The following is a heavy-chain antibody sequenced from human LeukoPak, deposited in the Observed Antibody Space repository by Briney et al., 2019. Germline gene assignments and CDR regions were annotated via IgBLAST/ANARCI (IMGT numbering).Heavy chain of an antibody. J-gene: IGHJ4*02. CDR2: INPNNGGT. CDR3: ARANPLHCSSTSCLFDY. CDR1: GYTFTDYY. V-gene: IGHV1-2*04. Sequence: ASVKVSCKASGYTFTDYYMHWVRQAPGQGLEWMGWINPNNGGTYSTQKFQGWVTMTRDTSFSTAYMELSRLTSDDTAVYYCARANPLHCSSTSCLFDYWGQGSLVTVSS. D-gene: IGHD2-2*01.